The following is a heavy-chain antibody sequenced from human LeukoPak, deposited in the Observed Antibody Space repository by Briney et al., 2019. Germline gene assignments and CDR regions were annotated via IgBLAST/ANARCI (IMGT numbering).Heavy chain of an antibody. J-gene: IGHJ5*02. Sequence: GGSLRLSCAASGFSFSSYGMHWVRQAPGKGLEWVAFIRYDGSNKYYADSVKGRFTISRDNSKNTLHLQMNSLRAEDTAVYYCARGYGMVAYWFDPWGQGTLVTVSS. CDR1: GFSFSSYG. D-gene: IGHD1-26*01. CDR2: IRYDGSNK. V-gene: IGHV3-30*02. CDR3: ARGYGMVAYWFDP.